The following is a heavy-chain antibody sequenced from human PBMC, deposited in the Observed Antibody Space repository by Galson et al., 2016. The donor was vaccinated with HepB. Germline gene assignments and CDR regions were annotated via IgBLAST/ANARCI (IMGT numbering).Heavy chain of an antibody. CDR1: GFTFGDYA. D-gene: IGHD3-22*01. Sequence: SLRLSCATSGFTFGDYAMSWFRQAPGKGLEWVGFIRSAVYGATAEYAASVKGRFTISRDDSKSIAYLQMSSLKSEDTAVYYCTRDRYHYDSRGYGFDYWGQGTLVTVSS. J-gene: IGHJ4*02. CDR2: IRSAVYGATA. V-gene: IGHV3-49*03. CDR3: TRDRYHYDSRGYGFDY.